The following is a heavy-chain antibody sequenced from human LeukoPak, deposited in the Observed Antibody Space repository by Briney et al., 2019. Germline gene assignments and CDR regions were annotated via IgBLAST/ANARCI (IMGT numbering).Heavy chain of an antibody. D-gene: IGHD6-13*01. J-gene: IGHJ4*02. V-gene: IGHV1-18*01. CDR1: GYTFTSYG. CDR3: ARGAAAGWIDY. Sequence: ASVKVSCKASGYTFTSYGISWVRQAPGQGLEWMGWINADNGNTNHAQKLQGRVTMTTDTSTSTAYMELRGLRSDDTAVYYCARGAAAGWIDYWGQGTLVTVSS. CDR2: INADNGNT.